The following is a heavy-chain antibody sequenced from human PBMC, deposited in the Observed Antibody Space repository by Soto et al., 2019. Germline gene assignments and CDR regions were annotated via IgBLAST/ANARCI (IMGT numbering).Heavy chain of an antibody. J-gene: IGHJ6*02. D-gene: IGHD1-1*01. V-gene: IGHV1-8*01. CDR1: GYTFTSYD. CDR2: MNPNSGNT. CDR3: ASERTGATSMDV. Sequence: QVQLVQSGAEVKKPGASVKVSCKASGYTFTSYDINWVRQATGQGLEWMGWMNPNSGNTGYAQKFRGRVTMTRNTSISTAYMELSSLRSEDTAVYYCASERTGATSMDVWGQGTTVTVSS.